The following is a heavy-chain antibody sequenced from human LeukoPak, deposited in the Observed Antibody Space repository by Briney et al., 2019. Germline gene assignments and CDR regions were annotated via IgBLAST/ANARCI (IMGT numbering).Heavy chain of an antibody. D-gene: IGHD2-21*01. Sequence: SETLSLTCGVSGYSISSGYYWGWIRHSPGEGLEWIGSIYHSGKTYYNLSLTSRLTISVDTSKNQFSLKLTSVTAADTAVYYCARGDIPDFWGQGTLVTVSS. V-gene: IGHV4-38-2*01. J-gene: IGHJ4*02. CDR2: IYHSGKT. CDR1: GYSISSGYY. CDR3: ARGDIPDF.